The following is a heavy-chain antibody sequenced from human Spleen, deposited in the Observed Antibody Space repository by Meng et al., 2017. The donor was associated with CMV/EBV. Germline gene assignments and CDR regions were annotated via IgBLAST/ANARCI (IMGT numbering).Heavy chain of an antibody. CDR1: GGSISSYY. CDR3: AREARGADAFDI. V-gene: IGHV4-59*12. CDR2: IYSSGDT. J-gene: IGHJ3*02. D-gene: IGHD5-12*01. Sequence: SESLSLTCTVSGGSISSYYWTWIRQPPGKGLEWVGYIYSSGDTKYNPSLKSRVTISVDTYKNQFSLKLNSVTAADTALYYCAREARGADAFDIWGQGTEVTVSS.